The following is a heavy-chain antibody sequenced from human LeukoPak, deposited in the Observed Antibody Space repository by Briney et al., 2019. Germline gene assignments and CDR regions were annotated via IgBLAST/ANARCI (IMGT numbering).Heavy chain of an antibody. D-gene: IGHD6-6*01. CDR1: GFTFSTYA. Sequence: GGSLRLSCAASGFTFSTYAMNWVRQAPGRGLEWVSSISSSGTYIYYADSVSGRFTISRDNAKTSLYLQMNNLRAEDTAVYYCARGRSSSDFWGQGTLVTVSS. V-gene: IGHV3-21*01. CDR2: ISSSGTYI. CDR3: ARGRSSSDF. J-gene: IGHJ4*02.